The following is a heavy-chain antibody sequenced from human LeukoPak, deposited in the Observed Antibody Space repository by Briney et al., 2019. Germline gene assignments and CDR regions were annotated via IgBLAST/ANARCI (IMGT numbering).Heavy chain of an antibody. Sequence: PSETLSLTCTVSGGSISSGRFYWSWIRQPAGKGLEWIGRIFTSGSTNYNPSLKSRVTISVDTSKNQFSLKLSSVTAADTAVYYCARDRGSQPFIDYWGQGTLVTVSS. CDR1: GGSISSGRFY. V-gene: IGHV4-61*02. D-gene: IGHD1-26*01. CDR3: ARDRGSQPFIDY. J-gene: IGHJ4*01. CDR2: IFTSGST.